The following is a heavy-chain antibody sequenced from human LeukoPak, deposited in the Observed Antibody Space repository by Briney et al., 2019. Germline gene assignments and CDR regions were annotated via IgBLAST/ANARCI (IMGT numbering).Heavy chain of an antibody. V-gene: IGHV4-59*01. CDR3: ARGPHFDD. CDR1: GGSIFNYY. Sequence: PSETLSLTSNVSGGSIFNYYWSWIRQPPGKGLEWIGYIFSSGSTNYNPSLKGRVTILVDMSKNQFSLNLRSMTAADTAVYYCARGPHFDDWGQGTLVTVSS. J-gene: IGHJ4*02. CDR2: IFSSGST.